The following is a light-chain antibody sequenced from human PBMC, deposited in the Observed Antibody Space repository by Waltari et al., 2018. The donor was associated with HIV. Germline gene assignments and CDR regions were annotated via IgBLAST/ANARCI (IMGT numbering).Light chain of an antibody. CDR3: IQALKHPRT. V-gene: IGKV2-28*01. Sequence: DIVMTQSPLSLPVTPGEPASISCRSSQSLLDSNGYNYLDWYLQKPGQSPQLLIYLGSNRASGVPDMFSCSGSGTDFTLKISRVEAEDVGVYYCIQALKHPRTFGQGTKVEIK. CDR1: QSLLDSNGYNY. CDR2: LGS. J-gene: IGKJ1*01.